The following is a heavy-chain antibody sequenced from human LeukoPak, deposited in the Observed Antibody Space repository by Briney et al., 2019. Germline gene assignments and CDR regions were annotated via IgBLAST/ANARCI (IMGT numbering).Heavy chain of an antibody. V-gene: IGHV3-48*04. CDR2: ISSSGSTI. CDR3: AREGSSYYYGSGASNWFDP. Sequence: GGSLRLSCAASGSTFSSYGMHWVRQAPGKGLEWVSYISSSGSTIYYADSVKGRFTISRDNAKNSLYLQMNSLRAEDTAVYYCAREGSSYYYGSGASNWFDPWGQGTLVTVSS. CDR1: GSTFSSYG. D-gene: IGHD3-10*01. J-gene: IGHJ5*02.